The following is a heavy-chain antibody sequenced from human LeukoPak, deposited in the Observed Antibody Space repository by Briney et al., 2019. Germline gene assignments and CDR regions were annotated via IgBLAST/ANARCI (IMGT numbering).Heavy chain of an antibody. CDR2: ISAYNGNT. CDR3: ARGAGWELLREFDY. D-gene: IGHD1-26*01. CDR1: GYTFTSYG. J-gene: IGHJ4*02. V-gene: IGHV1-18*01. Sequence: ASVKVSCKASGYTFTSYGISWVRQAPGQGLEWMGWISAYNGNTIYAQKLQGRVTMTTDTSTSTVYMELRSLRSDGTAVYYCARGAGWELLREFDYWGQGTLVTVPS.